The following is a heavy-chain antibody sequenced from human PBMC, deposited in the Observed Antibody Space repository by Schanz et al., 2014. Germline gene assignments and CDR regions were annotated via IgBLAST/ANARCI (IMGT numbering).Heavy chain of an antibody. Sequence: EVQLLESGGGLVEPGGSLRLSCAASGFSFSSYAMGWVRQARGKGLEWVSARNESHSTIYYADSVRGRFTISRDNAENTLLLQMNSLRAEDTAVYYCAKSQGSSFDSWGQGTLVTVSS. V-gene: IGHV3-23*01. CDR1: GFSFSSYA. CDR3: AKSQGSSFDS. CDR2: RNESHSTI. D-gene: IGHD6-13*01. J-gene: IGHJ4*02.